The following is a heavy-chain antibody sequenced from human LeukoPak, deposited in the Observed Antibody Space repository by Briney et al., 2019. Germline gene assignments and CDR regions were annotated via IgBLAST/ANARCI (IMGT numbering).Heavy chain of an antibody. V-gene: IGHV3-7*03. CDR1: GFTFSSYW. J-gene: IGHJ6*02. Sequence: GGSLRLSCAASGFTFSSYWMNWVRQVPGRGPEWVANVNRDGSETYYLDSVKGRFTISKDNVKNSLYLQMNSLRAEDTALYHCARNNGMDVWGQGTTVIVSS. CDR2: VNRDGSET. CDR3: ARNNGMDV.